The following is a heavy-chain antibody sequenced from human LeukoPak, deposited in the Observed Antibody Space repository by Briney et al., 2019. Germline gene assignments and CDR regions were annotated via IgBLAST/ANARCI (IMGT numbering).Heavy chain of an antibody. D-gene: IGHD1-26*01. CDR3: ARARSYLDAFDI. Sequence: KTSETLSLTCTVSGGSISTNGYYWGWIRQPPGKGLEWIGSIYYSGSSYFNPSLKSRVSISVDTSKNQFSMKLSSVTAADTAVYYCARARSYLDAFDIWGQGTMVTVSS. V-gene: IGHV4-39*07. J-gene: IGHJ3*02. CDR2: IYYSGSS. CDR1: GGSISTNGYY.